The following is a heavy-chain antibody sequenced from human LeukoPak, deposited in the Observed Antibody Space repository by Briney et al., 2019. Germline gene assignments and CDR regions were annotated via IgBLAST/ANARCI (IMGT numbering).Heavy chain of an antibody. J-gene: IGHJ4*02. CDR3: ASRRWYSSGWYDY. CDR1: GYTFTSYG. CDR2: ISAYNGNT. Sequence: ASVTVSCKASGYTFTSYGISWVRQAPGQGHEWMGWISAYNGNTNYAQTLQGGATMTTDTSTSTAYMELRSLRSDDTAVYYCASRRWYSSGWYDYWGQGTLVTVSS. D-gene: IGHD6-19*01. V-gene: IGHV1-18*01.